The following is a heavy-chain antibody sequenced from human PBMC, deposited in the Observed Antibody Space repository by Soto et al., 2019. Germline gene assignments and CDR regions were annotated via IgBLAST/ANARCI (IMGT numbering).Heavy chain of an antibody. D-gene: IGHD1-7*01. CDR1: GFTFSSYS. CDR2: ISSSSSYI. Sequence: EGSLRLSCAASGFTFSSYSMNWVRQAPGKGLEWVSSISSSSSYIYYADSVKGRFTISRDNAKNSLYLQMNSLRAEATAVYYCARGSKLEVRPFDYWGQGTMVTVSA. J-gene: IGHJ4*02. CDR3: ARGSKLEVRPFDY. V-gene: IGHV3-21*01.